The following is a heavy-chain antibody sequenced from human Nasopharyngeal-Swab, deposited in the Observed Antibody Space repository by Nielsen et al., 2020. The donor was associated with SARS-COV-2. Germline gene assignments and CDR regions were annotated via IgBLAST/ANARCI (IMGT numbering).Heavy chain of an antibody. CDR1: GFTFESYG. J-gene: IGHJ6*03. CDR2: ISGSGDNT. D-gene: IGHD6-13*01. V-gene: IGHV3-23*01. CDR3: AKDPSAAMDV. Sequence: GGSLRLSCEASGFTFESYGMTWVRQAPWKGLEWVSTISGSGDNTHYADSVRGRFTISRDNSQRTVFLQMTSLRAEDTALYYCAKDPSAAMDVWGKGTTVIGSS.